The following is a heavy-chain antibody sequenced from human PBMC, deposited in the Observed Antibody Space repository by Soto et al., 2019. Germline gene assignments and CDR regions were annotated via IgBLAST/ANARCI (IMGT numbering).Heavy chain of an antibody. CDR2: IYYSGST. Sequence: QVQLQESGPGLVKPSQTLSLSCTVSGGSISSGGYTWSWIRQHPGKGLEWIGNIYYSGSTYHNPSLKSRVTISVDTSKSQFSLNVYSVTAADTAVYYCARDTGADTGLDYWGQGTLVTVSS. J-gene: IGHJ4*02. CDR1: GGSISSGGYT. CDR3: ARDTGADTGLDY. D-gene: IGHD1-26*01. V-gene: IGHV4-31*03.